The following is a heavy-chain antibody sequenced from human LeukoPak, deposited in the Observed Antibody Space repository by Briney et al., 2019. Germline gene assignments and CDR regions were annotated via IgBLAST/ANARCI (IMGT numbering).Heavy chain of an antibody. J-gene: IGHJ4*02. D-gene: IGHD3-22*01. CDR2: IIPIFGTA. Sequence: GASVKVSCKASGGTFSSYAISWVRLAPGQGREWMGGIIPIFGTANYAQKFQGRVTITADESTRTAYMELSSLRSDDTAVYYCYYRVSSGYLTWGQGTLVAVSS. CDR1: GGTFSSYA. V-gene: IGHV1-69*13. CDR3: YYRVSSGYLT.